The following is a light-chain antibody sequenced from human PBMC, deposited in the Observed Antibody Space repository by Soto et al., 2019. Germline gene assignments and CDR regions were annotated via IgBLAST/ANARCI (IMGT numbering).Light chain of an antibody. V-gene: IGKV3D-15*01. Sequence: EIVMTQSPATLSVSSGEADTISCRASERLTTNLAWYQQSPGQAPRLLIYGTYTRATGIPTRFSGSGTGTESTLTISSLESEDFAVYYCQQYNKWPRTFGGGTKVDIK. CDR2: GTY. J-gene: IGKJ4*01. CDR3: QQYNKWPRT. CDR1: ERLTTN.